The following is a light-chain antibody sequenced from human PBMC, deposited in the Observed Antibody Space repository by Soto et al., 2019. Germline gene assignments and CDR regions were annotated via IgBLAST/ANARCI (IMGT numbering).Light chain of an antibody. J-gene: IGLJ1*01. V-gene: IGLV2-23*01. CDR2: EDS. CDR3: CSYAGSSTYYV. Sequence: QSALTQPASVSGSPGQSIAISCTRTSSDVGSYNLVSWYQQHPGKAPKLMIYEDSKRPSGVSNRFSGSKSGNTASLTISGLQAEDEADYYCCSYAGSSTYYVFATGTKLTVL. CDR1: SSDVGSYNL.